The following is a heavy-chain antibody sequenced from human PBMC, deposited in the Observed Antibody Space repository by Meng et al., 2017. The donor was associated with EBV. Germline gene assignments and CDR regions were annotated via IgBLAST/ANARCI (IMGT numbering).Heavy chain of an antibody. CDR1: GFTFSKYG. J-gene: IGHJ5*02. Sequence: QELLGSCGGGWAQPWWPLPISCAASGFTFSKYGFHWVRQAPGKGPEWVAIIPSDASHNKYYADSVKGRFTISRDNSKNTLYLQMNSLRTEDTAVYYCAKDLSGRFDPWGQGTLVTVSS. CDR2: IPSDASHNK. V-gene: IGHV3-30*18. CDR3: AKDLSGRFDP. D-gene: IGHD1-14*01.